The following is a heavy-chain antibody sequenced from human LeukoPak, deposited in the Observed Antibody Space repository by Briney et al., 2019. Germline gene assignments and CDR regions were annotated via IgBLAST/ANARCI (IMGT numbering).Heavy chain of an antibody. V-gene: IGHV3-30*18. CDR3: AKDQIGWAPGYVSGPLDQ. CDR1: GFSFIMYG. CDR2: ISTDGNNE. J-gene: IGHJ4*02. D-gene: IGHD6-19*01. Sequence: GRPLRLSCSASGFSFIMYGIHGVCQAPGKGLERVAVISTDGNNEYYENSVKGRFTISRDNSKNTVYLQMTSLRTEDTAVYYCAKDQIGWAPGYVSGPLDQWGQGTLVTVSS.